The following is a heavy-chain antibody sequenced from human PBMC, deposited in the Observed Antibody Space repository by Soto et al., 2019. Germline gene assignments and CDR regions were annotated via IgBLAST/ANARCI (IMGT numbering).Heavy chain of an antibody. CDR1: RGSIYTGGCY. V-gene: IGHV4-31*03. J-gene: IGHJ5*02. CDR2: IYVSGST. Sequence: QMQMQESGPGLVEPSQTLSLTCTVSRGSIYTGGCYWTWIRQHPGKALEWIGYIYVSGSTYYNPSLKSRVAISIDTSKNQFSLKLNSVSAADTAVYYCARARSGTYYNPAWFDPWGQGALVTVSS. CDR3: ARARSGTYYNPAWFDP. D-gene: IGHD3-10*01.